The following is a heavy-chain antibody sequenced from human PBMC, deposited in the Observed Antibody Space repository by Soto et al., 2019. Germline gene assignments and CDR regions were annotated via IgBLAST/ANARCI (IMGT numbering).Heavy chain of an antibody. J-gene: IGHJ6*02. V-gene: IGHV3-72*01. D-gene: IGHD4-17*01. CDR1: GFTFSDHY. CDR3: ARAATATTNYYYGLDV. Sequence: EVQLVESGGGLVQPGGSLRLSCAASGFTFSDHYMDWVRQAPGKGLEWVGRTRNQAKGYTTEYAASVKGRFIISRDDSKNSLFLQMTSLKVEDTAVYYCARAATATTNYYYGLDVLGQGTTVTVSS. CDR2: TRNQAKGYTT.